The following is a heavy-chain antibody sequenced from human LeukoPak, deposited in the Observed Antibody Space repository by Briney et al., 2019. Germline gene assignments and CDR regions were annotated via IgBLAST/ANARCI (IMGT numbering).Heavy chain of an antibody. CDR3: ARDEPGYCSSTSCPDGSADY. CDR2: INPNSGGT. V-gene: IGHV1-2*06. D-gene: IGHD2-2*01. CDR1: GYTFTCYY. J-gene: IGHJ4*02. Sequence: ASVKVSCKASGYTFTCYYMHWVRQAPGQGGEWMGRINPNSGGTNYAQKFQGRVTMTRDSSISPAYMELSRLRSDDTAVYYCARDEPGYCSSTSCPDGSADYWGQGTLVTVSS.